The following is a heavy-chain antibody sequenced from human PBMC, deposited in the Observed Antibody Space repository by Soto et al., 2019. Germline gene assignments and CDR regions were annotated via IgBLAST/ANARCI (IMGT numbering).Heavy chain of an antibody. Sequence: ASVKVSCKASGYTFTNYYIHWVRQAPGQGLEWMGWINPNSGGTNYAQKFQGWVTMTRDTSISTAYMELSRLRSDDTAVYYCARDARGDEAPMDYWGQGTLVTVSS. CDR2: INPNSGGT. CDR3: ARDARGDEAPMDY. CDR1: GYTFTNYY. D-gene: IGHD3-10*01. J-gene: IGHJ4*02. V-gene: IGHV1-2*04.